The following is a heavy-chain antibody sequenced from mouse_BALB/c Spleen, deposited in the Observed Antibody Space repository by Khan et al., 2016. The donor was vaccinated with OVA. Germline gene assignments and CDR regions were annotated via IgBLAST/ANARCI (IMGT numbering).Heavy chain of an antibody. V-gene: IGHV5-6-5*01. CDR3: VREAYRYDEYYFDY. D-gene: IGHD2-14*01. CDR1: GFTFSSYV. Sequence: EVELVESGGDLVKPGGSLKLSCAVSGFTFSSYVMSWVRQTPEKRLEWVASISSGGTPAYPDSLKGRVTISRDNARNIMYLQMSSLRSEDTAMYYCVREAYRYDEYYFDYWGQGTTLTFSS. CDR2: ISSGGTP. J-gene: IGHJ2*01.